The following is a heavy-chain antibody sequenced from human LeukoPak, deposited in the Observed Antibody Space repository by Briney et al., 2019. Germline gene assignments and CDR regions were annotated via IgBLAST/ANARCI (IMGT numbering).Heavy chain of an antibody. Sequence: ASVKVSCKASGYTFTSYYMHWVRQAPGQGLEWMGWINPNSGGTNYAQKFQGRVTMTRDTSISTAYMELSRLRSDDTAVYYCASCTYYDFWSGYNYYYYMDVWGKGTTVTVSS. CDR1: GYTFTSYY. D-gene: IGHD3-3*01. J-gene: IGHJ6*03. CDR2: INPNSGGT. V-gene: IGHV1-2*02. CDR3: ASCTYYDFWSGYNYYYYMDV.